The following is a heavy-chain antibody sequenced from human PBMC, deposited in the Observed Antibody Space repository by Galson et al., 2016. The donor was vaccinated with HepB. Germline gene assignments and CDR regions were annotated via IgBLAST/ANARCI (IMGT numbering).Heavy chain of an antibody. D-gene: IGHD3-3*01. V-gene: IGHV3-7*01. J-gene: IGHJ4*02. CDR2: IKQDGTDK. CDR3: AGVRWNGSALQTHF. CDR1: GFTFTTYW. Sequence: SLRLSCAASGFTFTTYWMSWVRQAPGKGPEWVANIKQDGTDKYYGDSAKGRFTISRDNAKLSLYLQMNNLRAEDTAVYYCAGVRWNGSALQTHFWGQGTLVTVSS.